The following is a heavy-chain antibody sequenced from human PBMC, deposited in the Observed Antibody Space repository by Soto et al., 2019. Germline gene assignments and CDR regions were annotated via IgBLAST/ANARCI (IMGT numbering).Heavy chain of an antibody. CDR3: ATGAAPGGVREEGWFDP. Sequence: PSETLSLTCAVYGGSFSGHYWSWIRQPPGKGLEWIGEINHSGSTKYNPSLKSRVSILVDTAKNQFSLKLSSVTAADTAVYYCATGAAPGGVREEGWFDPWGQGTLVTVSS. CDR2: INHSGST. J-gene: IGHJ5*02. D-gene: IGHD3-10*01. V-gene: IGHV4-34*01. CDR1: GGSFSGHY.